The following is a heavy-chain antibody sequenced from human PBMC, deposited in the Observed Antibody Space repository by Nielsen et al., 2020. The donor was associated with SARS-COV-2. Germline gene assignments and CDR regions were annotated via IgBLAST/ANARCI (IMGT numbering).Heavy chain of an antibody. CDR1: GFDFSGFA. J-gene: IGHJ4*02. D-gene: IGHD1-26*01. V-gene: IGHV3-23*01. Sequence: GESLKISCAAPGFDFSGFAMGWVRQAPGKGLQWVSSISGSGGSTYYADSVKGRFTISRDNAKNSLYLQMNSLRAEDTAVYYCVRDTGAWDFDYWGQGTLITVFS. CDR3: VRDTGAWDFDY. CDR2: ISGSGGST.